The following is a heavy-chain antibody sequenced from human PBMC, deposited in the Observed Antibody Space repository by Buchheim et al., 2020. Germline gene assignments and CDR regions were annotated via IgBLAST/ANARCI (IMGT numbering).Heavy chain of an antibody. CDR3: ASQLVLDYGSGTRNWFDP. Sequence: QVQLQESGPGLVKPSGTLSLICVVSGGSISSSNWWSWVRQPPGKGLEWIGEIYHSGRTKYKPSLKSRVTISVDKSNNQFALKLSSVTAADTAVYYCASQLVLDYGSGTRNWFDPWGQGTL. CDR1: GGSISSSNW. CDR2: IYHSGRT. J-gene: IGHJ5*02. V-gene: IGHV4-4*02. D-gene: IGHD3-10*01.